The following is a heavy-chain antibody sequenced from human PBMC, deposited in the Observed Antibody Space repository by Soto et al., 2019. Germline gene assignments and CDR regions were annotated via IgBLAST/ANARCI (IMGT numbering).Heavy chain of an antibody. D-gene: IGHD3-9*01. V-gene: IGHV3-30-3*01. CDR3: ARCPYFDWPTQLLYYFDY. CDR1: GFTFSSYS. CDR2: ISYDGSNK. Sequence: GGSLRLSCAASGFTFSSYSMHWVRQAPGKGLEWVAVISYDGSNKYYEDSVKGRFTISRDNSKNTLYLQMNSLRAEDTAVYYCARCPYFDWPTQLLYYFDYWGQGTLVTVSS. J-gene: IGHJ4*02.